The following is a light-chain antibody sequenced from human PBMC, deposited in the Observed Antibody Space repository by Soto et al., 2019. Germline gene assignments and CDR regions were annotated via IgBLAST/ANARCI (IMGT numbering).Light chain of an antibody. V-gene: IGKV3-11*01. J-gene: IGKJ5*01. CDR1: QSVSSY. CDR2: DAS. Sequence: SPATLSLSPGERATLSCRASQSVSSYLAWYQQKPGQAPRLLIYDASNRATGIPARFSGSGSGTDFTLAISSLEPEDFAVYYCQERSDLPGITFGQGTRREIK. CDR3: QERSDLPGIT.